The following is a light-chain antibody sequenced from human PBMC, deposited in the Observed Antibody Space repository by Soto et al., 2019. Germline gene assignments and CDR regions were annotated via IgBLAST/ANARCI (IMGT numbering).Light chain of an antibody. CDR1: SSDVGGYNY. CDR2: DVS. CDR3: CSYAGSPYV. J-gene: IGLJ1*01. V-gene: IGLV2-11*01. Sequence: QSVLTQPRSVSGAPGPAVPLSCTGTSSDVGGYNYVSWYQQHPGKAPKLMIYDVSKRPSGVPDRFSGSKSGNTASLTISGLQAEDEADYYCCSYAGSPYVFGTGTKVTVL.